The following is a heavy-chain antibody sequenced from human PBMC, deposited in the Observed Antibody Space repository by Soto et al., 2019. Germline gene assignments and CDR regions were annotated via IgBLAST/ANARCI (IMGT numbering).Heavy chain of an antibody. V-gene: IGHV4-59*08. Sequence: PSETLSLTCTVSGGSISSYYWSWIRQPPGKGLEWIGYIYYSGRTNYNPSLKSRVTISVDTSKNLFSLKLSSLTAADTAVYYCARLAKRITMVRGVSYWFDPWGQGTLVTVS. D-gene: IGHD3-10*01. CDR1: GGSISSYY. J-gene: IGHJ5*02. CDR2: IYYSGRT. CDR3: ARLAKRITMVRGVSYWFDP.